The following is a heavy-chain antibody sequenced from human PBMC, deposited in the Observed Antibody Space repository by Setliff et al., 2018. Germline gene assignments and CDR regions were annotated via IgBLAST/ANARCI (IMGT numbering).Heavy chain of an antibody. CDR2: ISHSGST. CDR3: ARVNGYNWGSGNWFDP. V-gene: IGHV4-38-2*02. Sequence: PSETLSLTCTVSGYSISSGHYWGWIRQPPGKGLEWIGSISHSGSTYYNPSLKSRVTISVDTSKNQFSLKLSSVTAADTAVYYCARVNGYNWGSGNWFDPWGLGTLVTVSS. J-gene: IGHJ5*02. CDR1: GYSISSGHY. D-gene: IGHD1-1*01.